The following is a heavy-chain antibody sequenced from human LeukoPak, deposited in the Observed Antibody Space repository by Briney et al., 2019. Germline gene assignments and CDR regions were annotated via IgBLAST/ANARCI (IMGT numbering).Heavy chain of an antibody. D-gene: IGHD3-10*01. CDR1: GYTFASYT. J-gene: IGHJ4*02. CDR3: ASSSSGTYHY. CDR2: INGDNGNT. Sequence: AVKVSCKTSGYTFASYTMHWLRQAPAQSLEWMGWINGDNGNTKYSEKVQGKVTITRDTFESLGYMELSRLRSEDTGVYYGASSSSGTYHYWGQGTMVTVSS. V-gene: IGHV1-3*01.